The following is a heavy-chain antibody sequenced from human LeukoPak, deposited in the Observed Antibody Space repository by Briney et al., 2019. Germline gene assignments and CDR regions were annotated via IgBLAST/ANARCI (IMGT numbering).Heavy chain of an antibody. CDR1: GGSINNYY. CDR2: IHARGGT. Sequence: SETLSLTCAVSGGSINNYYWSWVRQPAGKGLEWIGRIHARGGTNNNPSLKSRVTMSLDTSKNQFSLKLNSVTAADTAVYFCARAGSDSYFYYLDVWGKGTTVAVSS. J-gene: IGHJ6*03. V-gene: IGHV4-4*07. CDR3: ARAGSDSYFYYLDV.